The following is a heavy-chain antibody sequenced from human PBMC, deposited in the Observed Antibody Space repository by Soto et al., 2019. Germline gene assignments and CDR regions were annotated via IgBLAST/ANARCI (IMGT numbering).Heavy chain of an antibody. CDR3: ARSSGNNYGVGTNYYFDY. V-gene: IGHV1-69*06. CDR2: IIPIFGTA. Sequence: QVQLVQSGAEVKKPGSSVKVSCKTSGVTFSTYSIVWVRQAPGEGLEWMGGIIPIFGTANYAQKFQERVTITADKATNTAFMELSSLKSEDTAMYYCARSSGNNYGVGTNYYFDYWGQGTLVTVSS. CDR1: GVTFSTYS. J-gene: IGHJ4*02. D-gene: IGHD1-26*01.